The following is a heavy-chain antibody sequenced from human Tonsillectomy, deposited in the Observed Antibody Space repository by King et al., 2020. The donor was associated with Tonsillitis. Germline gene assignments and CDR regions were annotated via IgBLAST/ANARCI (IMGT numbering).Heavy chain of an antibody. V-gene: IGHV3-7*03. CDR2: IKEDGSET. Sequence: VQLVESGGGLVQPGGCLRLSCAASGFSFSSYWMTWVRQAPGKGLEWVAIIKEDGSETNYVDSLKGRFTISRDNAKNSLYLQMNSLTVEDTAVYYCARDPARPVDAFDIWGQGTMVTVSS. CDR1: GFSFSSYW. CDR3: ARDPARPVDAFDI. J-gene: IGHJ3*02.